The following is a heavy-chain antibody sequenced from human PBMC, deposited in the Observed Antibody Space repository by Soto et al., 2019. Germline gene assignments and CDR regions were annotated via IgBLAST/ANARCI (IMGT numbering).Heavy chain of an antibody. Sequence: PSETLSLTCTVSGGSISSSSYYWGWIRQPPGKGLEWIGSIYYSGSTYYNPSLKSRVTISVDTSKNQFSLKLSSVTAADTAVYYCARQGLTGEVLLLFGELGAYYYYYMDVWGKGTTVTVSS. CDR1: GGSISSSSYY. CDR3: ARQGLTGEVLLLFGELGAYYYYYMDV. D-gene: IGHD3-10*01. J-gene: IGHJ6*03. CDR2: IYYSGST. V-gene: IGHV4-39*01.